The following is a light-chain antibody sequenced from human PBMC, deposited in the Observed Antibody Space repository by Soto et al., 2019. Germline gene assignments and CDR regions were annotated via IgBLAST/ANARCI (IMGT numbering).Light chain of an antibody. V-gene: IGLV2-14*03. CDR2: GVS. CDR1: SSYVGAYDS. J-gene: IGLJ1*01. CDR3: SSYTGDSSYV. Sequence: QSALTQPASVSGSPGQSIAISCTGTSSYVGAYDSVCWYQQHPGKAPKLIIFGVSNRPSGVSNRFSGHKSGNTASLTISGLQAEDEADYYCSSYTGDSSYVFGTGTKVTVL.